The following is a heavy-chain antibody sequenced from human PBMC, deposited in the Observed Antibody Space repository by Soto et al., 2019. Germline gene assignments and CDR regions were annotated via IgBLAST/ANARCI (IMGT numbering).Heavy chain of an antibody. Sequence: QVQLQESGPGLVKPSETLSLTCTVSGGSITSYYWGWIWQLPGKGLDWIGYIHNSGSTSYNPARQSRVTISADVSKNHISLDMKSVNAADTAVYYCARGWAGTDYWGHGTLVTVSS. V-gene: IGHV4-59*01. D-gene: IGHD3-10*01. CDR2: IHNSGST. J-gene: IGHJ4*01. CDR1: GGSITSYY. CDR3: ARGWAGTDY.